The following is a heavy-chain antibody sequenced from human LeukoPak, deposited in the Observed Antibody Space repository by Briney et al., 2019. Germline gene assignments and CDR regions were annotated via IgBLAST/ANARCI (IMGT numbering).Heavy chain of an antibody. CDR3: ARFRTWGDKAFDY. CDR1: GFTFNAFG. CDR2: IGTTSGAI. Sequence: TGGSLRLSCAASGFTFNAFGVNWVRQAPGKGLEWVSYIGTTSGAIYYADSVKGRFTISRDSAKNSLYLQMNSLRAEDTAVYYCARFRTWGDKAFDYWGQGTLVTVSS. V-gene: IGHV3-48*01. J-gene: IGHJ4*02. D-gene: IGHD2-21*02.